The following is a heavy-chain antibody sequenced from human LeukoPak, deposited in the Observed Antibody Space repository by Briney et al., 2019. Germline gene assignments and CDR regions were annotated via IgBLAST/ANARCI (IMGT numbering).Heavy chain of an antibody. Sequence: GGSLRLSCAASGFTFRNSDMHWVRQAPGKGLEWVAFIQSDGGNKYYADSVKGRFTISRDNSKNTLYLQMNSLRAEDTAVYYCARVSGWYRGGSDYWGQGTLVTVSS. CDR2: IQSDGGNK. CDR1: GFTFRNSD. CDR3: ARVSGWYRGGSDY. V-gene: IGHV3-30*02. D-gene: IGHD6-19*01. J-gene: IGHJ4*02.